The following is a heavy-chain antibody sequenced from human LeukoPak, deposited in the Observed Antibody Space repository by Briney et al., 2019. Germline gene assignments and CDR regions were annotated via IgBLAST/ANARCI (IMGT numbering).Heavy chain of an antibody. D-gene: IGHD6-19*01. CDR2: IYYSGST. CDR3: ARTYSSGWAFFDY. J-gene: IGHJ4*02. CDR1: GGSITTSSYY. Sequence: NPSETLSLTCTVSGGSITTSSYYWGWIRQPPGKGLEWIGIIYYSGSTYYNPSLKGRVTISVDTSKNQFSLKLSSVTAADTAVYYCARTYSSGWAFFDYWGQGNMVTVSS. V-gene: IGHV4-39*01.